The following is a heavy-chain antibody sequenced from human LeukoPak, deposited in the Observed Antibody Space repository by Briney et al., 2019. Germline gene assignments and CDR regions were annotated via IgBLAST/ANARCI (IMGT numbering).Heavy chain of an antibody. Sequence: ASVKVSCKASGYTFTGYYMHWVRRAPGQGLEWVGWINPNSGGTNYAQKFQGRVTMTRDTSISTAYMELSRLRSDDSAVYYCARMTTETEDYWGQGTLVTVSS. V-gene: IGHV1-2*02. CDR3: ARMTTETEDY. CDR1: GYTFTGYY. CDR2: INPNSGGT. D-gene: IGHD1-1*01. J-gene: IGHJ4*02.